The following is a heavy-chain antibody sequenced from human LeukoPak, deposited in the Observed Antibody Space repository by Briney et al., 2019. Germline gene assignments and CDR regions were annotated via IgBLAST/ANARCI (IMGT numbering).Heavy chain of an antibody. V-gene: IGHV4-30-2*01. D-gene: IGHD1-1*01. Sequence: SQTLSLTCAVSGGSISSGGYSWSWIRQPPGKGLEWIGYIYHSGSTYYNPSLKSRVTISVDTSKTHFSLNLSSVTAADTAVYYCARSTAASYGYFDCWGQGTLVTVSS. J-gene: IGHJ4*02. CDR1: GGSISSGGYS. CDR2: IYHSGST. CDR3: ARSTAASYGYFDC.